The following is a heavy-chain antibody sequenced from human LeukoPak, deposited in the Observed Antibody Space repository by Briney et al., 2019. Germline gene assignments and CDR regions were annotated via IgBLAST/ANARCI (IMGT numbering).Heavy chain of an antibody. CDR1: GYRFISYW. Sequence: GESLKISCKGSGYRFISYWITWVRQMPGKGLEWMGRIDPTDSYTTYSPSLQGHVTISADKSISTAYLQWNSLKASDTAMYYCARLPSGYSGYPYSDYWGQGTLVTVSS. CDR2: IDPTDSYT. J-gene: IGHJ4*02. V-gene: IGHV5-10-1*01. CDR3: ARLPSGYSGYPYSDY. D-gene: IGHD5-12*01.